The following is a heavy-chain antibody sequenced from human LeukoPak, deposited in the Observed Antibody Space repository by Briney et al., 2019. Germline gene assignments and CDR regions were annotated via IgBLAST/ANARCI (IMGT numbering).Heavy chain of an antibody. CDR2: INHSGST. D-gene: IGHD2-2*01. CDR3: ARGRRLGVVVPAAGIRWFDP. J-gene: IGHJ5*02. V-gene: IGHV4-34*01. Sequence: PSETLSLTCAVYGGSFNGYYWSWIRQPPGKGLEWIGEINHSGSTNYNPSLKSRVTISVDTSKNQFSLKLSSVTAADTAVYYCARGRRLGVVVPAAGIRWFDPWGQGTLVTVSS. CDR1: GGSFNGYY.